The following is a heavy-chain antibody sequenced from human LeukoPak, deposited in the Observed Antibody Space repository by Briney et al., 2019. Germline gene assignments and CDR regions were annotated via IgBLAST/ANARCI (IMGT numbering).Heavy chain of an antibody. CDR3: ARDLDIVVVPAASPDASDI. Sequence: GASVKVSCKASGYTFTSYGISWVRQAPGQGLEWMGWISAYNGNTNYAQKLQGRVTMTTDTSTSTAYMELRSLRSDDTAVYYCARDLDIVVVPAASPDASDIWGQGTMVTVSS. J-gene: IGHJ3*02. CDR1: GYTFTSYG. D-gene: IGHD2-2*01. V-gene: IGHV1-18*04. CDR2: ISAYNGNT.